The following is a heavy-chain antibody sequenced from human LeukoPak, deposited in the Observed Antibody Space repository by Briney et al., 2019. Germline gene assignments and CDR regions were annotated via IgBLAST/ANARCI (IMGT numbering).Heavy chain of an antibody. D-gene: IGHD5-24*01. CDR1: GFTFSSYA. V-gene: IGHV3-23*01. CDR2: LSGSGDDT. CDR3: AVQRGGDGYNTFDY. J-gene: IGHJ4*02. Sequence: TGGSLRLSCAASGFTFSSYAMSWVRQAPGKGLEWVSALSGSGDDTYYADSVKGRFTISSDNSKNTLYLQMNSLRAEDTAVYYCAVQRGGDGYNTFDYWGQGTLVTVSS.